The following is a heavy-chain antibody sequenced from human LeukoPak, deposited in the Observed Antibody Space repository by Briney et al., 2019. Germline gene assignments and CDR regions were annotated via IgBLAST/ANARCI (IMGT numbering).Heavy chain of an antibody. CDR1: GFTFSSYW. CDR3: ARGSSLWFGDR. CDR2: IKQDGSEK. Sequence: GGPLRLSCAASGFTFSSYWMTWVRQAPGKGLEWVANIKQDGSEKYYVDSVKGRFTISRDNAKNLLYLQTNSLRAEDTAMYFCARGSSLWFGDRWGQGTLVTVSS. D-gene: IGHD3-10*01. V-gene: IGHV3-7*03. J-gene: IGHJ4*02.